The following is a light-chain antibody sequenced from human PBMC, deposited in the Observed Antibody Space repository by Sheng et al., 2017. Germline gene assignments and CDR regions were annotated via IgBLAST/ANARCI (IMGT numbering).Light chain of an antibody. Sequence: SYELTQPPSVSVSPGQTANITCSGDNLGEKYAYWYQQQPGQSPVLVIFQDNKRPSTIPERFSGSNSGNTATLTISGTQALDEADYYCQAWDSTTGVFGGGTKLTVL. J-gene: IGLJ2*01. CDR3: QAWDSTTGV. CDR1: NLGEKY. CDR2: QDN. V-gene: IGLV3-1*01.